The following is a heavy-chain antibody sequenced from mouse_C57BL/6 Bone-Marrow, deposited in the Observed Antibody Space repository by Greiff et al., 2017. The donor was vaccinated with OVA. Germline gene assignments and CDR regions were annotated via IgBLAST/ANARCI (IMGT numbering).Heavy chain of an antibody. D-gene: IGHD2-4*01. CDR1: GYSFTGYY. Sequence: EVQLQQSGPELVKPGASVKISCKASGYSFTGYYMHWVKQSSEKSLEWIGEITPSTGGTSYNQKFKGKATLTVDKSSSTAYMQRKSLTSEDSAVYYCAEEGDYPFAYWGQGTLVTVSA. CDR2: ITPSTGGT. V-gene: IGHV1-43*01. CDR3: AEEGDYPFAY. J-gene: IGHJ3*01.